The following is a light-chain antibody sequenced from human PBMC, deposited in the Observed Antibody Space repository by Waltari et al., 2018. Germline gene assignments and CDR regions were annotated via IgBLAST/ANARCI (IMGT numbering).Light chain of an antibody. CDR1: SSDVGGYAY. CDR2: DVS. J-gene: IGLJ1*01. Sequence: QSALTQPASVSGSPGPSITLPCTGTSSDVGGYAYVSWYHHHPGQAPHLLSFDVSYRPSGVSTRFSGSKSGNTASLTISGLQAEDEADYSCSSYTSTSTLVFGSGTKVTVL. CDR3: SSYTSTSTLV. V-gene: IGLV2-14*03.